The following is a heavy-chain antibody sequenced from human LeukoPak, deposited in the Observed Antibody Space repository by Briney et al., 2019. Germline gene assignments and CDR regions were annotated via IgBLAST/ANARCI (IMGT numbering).Heavy chain of an antibody. V-gene: IGHV1-2*02. D-gene: IGHD4-17*01. J-gene: IGHJ4*02. Sequence: ASVKVSCKASGYTFTGYFIHWVRQAPGQGLEWMGWINPNSGGTNYAQKFQGRVTMTRDTSISTAYMELSRLRSDDTAVYYCARDHGVQAFDYWGQGTLVTVSS. CDR3: ARDHGVQAFDY. CDR2: INPNSGGT. CDR1: GYTFTGYF.